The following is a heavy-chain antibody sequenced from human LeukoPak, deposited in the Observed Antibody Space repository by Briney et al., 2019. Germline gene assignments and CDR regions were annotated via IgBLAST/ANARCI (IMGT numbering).Heavy chain of an antibody. CDR2: IYYSGST. Sequence: SETLSLTCTESGGSISSYYWSWIRQHTGKGLEWIGYIYYSGSTNYNPSLRSRVTISVDTSKNQFSLKRSSVTAADTAVYYCARGGNYGDYDGYFDYWGQGTLVTVSS. CDR3: ARGGNYGDYDGYFDY. J-gene: IGHJ4*02. V-gene: IGHV4-59*08. D-gene: IGHD4-17*01. CDR1: GGSISSYY.